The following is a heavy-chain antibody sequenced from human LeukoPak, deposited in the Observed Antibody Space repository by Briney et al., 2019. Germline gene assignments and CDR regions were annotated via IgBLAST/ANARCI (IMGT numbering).Heavy chain of an antibody. J-gene: IGHJ4*02. V-gene: IGHV4-59*01. Sequence: SETLSLTCTVSGGSITGYYWSWIRQPPGKGPEWIGYISYSRSTNSNPSLKSRVTMSVDTSKNQFSPKLSSVTAADTAVYYCARDRVGPEGSFDYWGQGTLVTVSS. CDR1: GGSITGYY. CDR3: ARDRVGPEGSFDY. D-gene: IGHD1-26*01. CDR2: ISYSRST.